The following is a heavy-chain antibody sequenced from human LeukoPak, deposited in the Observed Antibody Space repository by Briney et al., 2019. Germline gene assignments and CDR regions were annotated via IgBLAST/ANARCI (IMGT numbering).Heavy chain of an antibody. CDR3: ARVLDSSGWYAFDY. CDR2: INWNGGST. J-gene: IGHJ4*02. CDR1: GFTFDDYG. V-gene: IGHV3-20*04. D-gene: IGHD6-19*01. Sequence: PGGSLRLSCAASGFTFDDYGMSWVRQAPGKGLEWVSGINWNGGSTGYADSVKGRFTIPRDNAKNSLYLQMNSLRAEDTALYYCARVLDSSGWYAFDYWGQGTLVTVSS.